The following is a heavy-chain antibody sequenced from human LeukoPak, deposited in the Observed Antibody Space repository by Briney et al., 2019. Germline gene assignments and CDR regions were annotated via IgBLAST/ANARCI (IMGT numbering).Heavy chain of an antibody. Sequence: PSETLSLTCTVSGGSITRYYWNWIRQPAGKGLEWIGRIYTSGSTNYNPSLKSRVTMSVDTSKNQFSLKLSSVTAADTAVYYCARGPVFSLERGSFDYWGQGTLVTVSS. V-gene: IGHV4-4*07. CDR2: IYTSGST. CDR3: ARGPVFSLERGSFDY. CDR1: GGSITRYY. D-gene: IGHD3-10*01. J-gene: IGHJ4*02.